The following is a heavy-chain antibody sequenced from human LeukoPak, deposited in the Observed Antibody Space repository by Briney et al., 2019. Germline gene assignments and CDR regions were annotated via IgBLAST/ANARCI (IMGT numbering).Heavy chain of an antibody. V-gene: IGHV1-69*13. J-gene: IGHJ4*02. CDR1: GGTFSSYA. D-gene: IGHD3-22*01. CDR3: ARSMGDYDSSGYYDVDY. Sequence: ASVKVSCKASGGTFSSYAISWVRQAPGQGLEWMGGIIPIFGTANYAQKFQGRVTITADESTSTAYMELSSLRSEDTAVYYCARSMGDYDSSGYYDVDYWGQGTLVTVSS. CDR2: IIPIFGTA.